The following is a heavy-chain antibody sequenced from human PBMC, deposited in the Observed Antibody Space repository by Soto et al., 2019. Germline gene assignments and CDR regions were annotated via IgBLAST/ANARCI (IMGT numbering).Heavy chain of an antibody. V-gene: IGHV3-48*01. CDR3: ARDSYSSSDGIDY. D-gene: IGHD6-6*01. J-gene: IGHJ4*02. CDR1: GFTFSSYS. Sequence: GGSLRLSCAASGFTFSSYSMNWVRQAPGKGLEWVSYISSSSSTIYYADSVKGRFTISRDNAKNSLYLQMNSLRAEDTAVYYCARDSYSSSDGIDYWGQGTLVTVSS. CDR2: ISSSSSTI.